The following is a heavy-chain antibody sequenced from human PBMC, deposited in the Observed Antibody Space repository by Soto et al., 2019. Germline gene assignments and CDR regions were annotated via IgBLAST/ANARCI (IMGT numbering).Heavy chain of an antibody. J-gene: IGHJ4*02. V-gene: IGHV1-2*04. CDR1: GYTFTGYY. CDR3: ARSRYDILTGYPHFDY. D-gene: IGHD3-9*01. CDR2: INPNSGGT. Sequence: GASVKVSCKASGYTFTGYYMHWVRQAPGQGLEWMGWINPNSGGTNYAQKFQGWVTMTRDTSISTAYMELSRLRSDDTAVYYCARSRYDILTGYPHFDYWGQGTLVTVSS.